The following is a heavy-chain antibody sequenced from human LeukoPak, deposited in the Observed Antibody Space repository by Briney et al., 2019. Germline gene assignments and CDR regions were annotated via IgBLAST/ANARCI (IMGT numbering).Heavy chain of an antibody. CDR3: ARGATAMVTDFDY. CDR1: GGSFSGYY. V-gene: IGHV4-34*01. Sequence: SETLSLTCAVYGGSFSGYYWSWIRQPPGKGLEWIGEINHSGSTNYNPSLKSRVTISVDTSKNQFSLKLSSVTAADTVVYYCARGATAMVTDFDYWGQGTLVTVSS. CDR2: INHSGST. J-gene: IGHJ4*02. D-gene: IGHD5-18*01.